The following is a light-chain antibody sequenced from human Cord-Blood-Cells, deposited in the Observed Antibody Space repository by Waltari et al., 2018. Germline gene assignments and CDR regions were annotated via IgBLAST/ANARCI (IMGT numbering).Light chain of an antibody. CDR1: NIGSKS. CDR2: YDS. Sequence: SYVLTQPPSVSVAPGKTARITCGGNNIGSKSVHWYQQKPGQAPVLFIYYDSDRPSGSRWRFSGSNSGNTATLSISRVEAGDEADYYCQVWDSSSDHNVVFGGGTKLTVL. J-gene: IGLJ2*01. V-gene: IGLV3-21*04. CDR3: QVWDSSSDHNVV.